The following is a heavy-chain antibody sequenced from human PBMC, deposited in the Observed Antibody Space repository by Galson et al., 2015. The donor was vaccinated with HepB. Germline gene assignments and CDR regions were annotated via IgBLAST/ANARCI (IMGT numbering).Heavy chain of an antibody. D-gene: IGHD6-13*01. V-gene: IGHV1-2*02. Sequence: SVKVSCKASGYTFTDYYVHWVRQAPGQGLEWMGWINPNSGDTNYAQKFQGRVTMTRDPSINTAYMELSRLRADDTAVYYCARSAAPGLIAAGPNYYSSMDVWGKGTTVTVSS. J-gene: IGHJ6*03. CDR2: INPNSGDT. CDR1: GYTFTDYY. CDR3: ARSAAPGLIAAGPNYYSSMDV.